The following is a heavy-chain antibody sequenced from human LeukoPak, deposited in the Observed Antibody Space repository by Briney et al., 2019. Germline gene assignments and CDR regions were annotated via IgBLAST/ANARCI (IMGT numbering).Heavy chain of an antibody. Sequence: SETLSLTCTVSGGSISSYYWSWIRQPPGKGLEWIGYIYYSGSTNYNPSLKSRVTISVDMSKNQFSLKLSSVTAADTAVYYCARQSYDFWSGYRPGNWFDPWGQGTLVTVSS. CDR1: GGSISSYY. V-gene: IGHV4-59*08. D-gene: IGHD3-3*01. CDR2: IYYSGST. CDR3: ARQSYDFWSGYRPGNWFDP. J-gene: IGHJ5*02.